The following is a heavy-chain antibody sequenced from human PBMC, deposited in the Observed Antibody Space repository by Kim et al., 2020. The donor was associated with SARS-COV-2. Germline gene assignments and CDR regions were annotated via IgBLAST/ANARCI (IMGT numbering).Heavy chain of an antibody. Sequence: ASVKVSCKASGYTFTSYAINWVRQATGQGLEWMGWMNPNSGNTGYAQKFQGRVTMTRNTSISTAYMELSSLRSEDTAVYYCARGRLTATIFHYYYYMDVWGQGTTVTVSS. J-gene: IGHJ6*03. D-gene: IGHD1-26*01. V-gene: IGHV1-8*01. CDR1: GYTFTSYA. CDR2: MNPNSGNT. CDR3: ARGRLTATIFHYYYYMDV.